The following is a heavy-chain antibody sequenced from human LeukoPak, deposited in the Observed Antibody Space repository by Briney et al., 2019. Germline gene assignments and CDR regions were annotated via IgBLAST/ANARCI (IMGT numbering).Heavy chain of an antibody. J-gene: IGHJ4*02. D-gene: IGHD6-19*01. CDR1: GYSISSGYY. CDR3: ARDRGYSSGCDY. V-gene: IGHV4-38-2*02. Sequence: SETLSLTCTVSGYSISSGYYWGWIRQPPGKGLEWIGSIYHSGSTYHNPSLKSRVTISVDTSKNQFSLKLSSVTAADTAVYYCARDRGYSSGCDYWGQGTLVTVSS. CDR2: IYHSGST.